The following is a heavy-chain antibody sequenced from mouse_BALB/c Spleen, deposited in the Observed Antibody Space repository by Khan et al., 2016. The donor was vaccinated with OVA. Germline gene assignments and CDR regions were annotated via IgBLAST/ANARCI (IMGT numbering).Heavy chain of an antibody. CDR3: ARSYRYYWYFDV. V-gene: IGHV9-4*02. Sequence: QIQLVQSGPELKKPGETVRISCKASGYTFTTAGMQWVQKMPGKGLKWIGWINTHSGVPKYAEDFKGRFAFSLETSASTAYLLISNLKNEDTATYFCARSYRYYWYFDVWGAGTTVTVSS. CDR1: GYTFTTAG. CDR2: INTHSGVP. J-gene: IGHJ1*01. D-gene: IGHD2-14*01.